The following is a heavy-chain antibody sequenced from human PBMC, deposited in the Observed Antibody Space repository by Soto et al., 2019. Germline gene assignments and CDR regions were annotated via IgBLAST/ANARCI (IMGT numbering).Heavy chain of an antibody. CDR2: YTPIFGST. CDR3: AREAKGVVAYYFDY. J-gene: IGHJ4*02. V-gene: IGHV1-69*13. D-gene: IGHD2-15*01. CDR1: GGTFSSGT. Sequence: VKVSCKASGGTFSSGTINWVRQAPGQGLEWMGGYTPIFGSTNNAQKFRGRVTFTADVSTSTVYMDLSSLRTEDTAVYYCAREAKGVVAYYFDYWGQGTLVTV.